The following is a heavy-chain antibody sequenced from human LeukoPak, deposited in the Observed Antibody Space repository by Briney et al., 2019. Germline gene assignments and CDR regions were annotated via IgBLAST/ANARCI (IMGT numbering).Heavy chain of an antibody. D-gene: IGHD5-24*01. CDR1: GGSISSYY. Sequence: PSETLSLTCTVSGGSISSYYWSWIRQPPGKGLEWIGYIYYSGSTNYNPSLKSRVTISVDTSKNQFSLKLSSVTAADTAVYYCAGGVDGYNTNYFNYWGQGTLVTVSS. CDR2: IYYSGST. V-gene: IGHV4-59*01. CDR3: AGGVDGYNTNYFNY. J-gene: IGHJ4*02.